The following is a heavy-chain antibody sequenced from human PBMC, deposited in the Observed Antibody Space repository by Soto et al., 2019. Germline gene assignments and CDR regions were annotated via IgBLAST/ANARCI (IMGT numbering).Heavy chain of an antibody. J-gene: IGHJ5*02. Sequence: EVQLVESGGGLVQPGGSLRLSCAASGFTFSSYSMNWVRQAPGKGLEWVSYISSSSSTIYYADSVKGRFTISRDNAKNSLYLQMNSLRAEDTAVYYCARENSIAAAGTPWFDPWGQGTLVTVSS. CDR2: ISSSSSTI. D-gene: IGHD6-13*01. CDR3: ARENSIAAAGTPWFDP. CDR1: GFTFSSYS. V-gene: IGHV3-48*01.